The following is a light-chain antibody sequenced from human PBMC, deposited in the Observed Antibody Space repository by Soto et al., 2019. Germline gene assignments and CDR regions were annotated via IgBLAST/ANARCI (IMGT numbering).Light chain of an antibody. CDR2: GAS. V-gene: IGKV3-15*01. Sequence: EIVLTQSPATLSVSPGETATLSCRASQSVSSNLAWYQQKPGQAPRLLIYGASTRATGIPARFSGSGSGTEFTLTISSLQPEDFAVYYCQQYYNWPRTFGQGTKVDIK. CDR1: QSVSSN. CDR3: QQYYNWPRT. J-gene: IGKJ1*01.